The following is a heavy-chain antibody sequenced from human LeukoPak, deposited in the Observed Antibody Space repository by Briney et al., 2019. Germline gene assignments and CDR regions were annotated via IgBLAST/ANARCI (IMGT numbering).Heavy chain of an antibody. CDR3: AKQVNYYDSSGYCC. D-gene: IGHD3-22*01. V-gene: IGHV3-23*01. CDR2: ILGSGGST. J-gene: IGHJ4*02. CDR1: WFTFSSYA. Sequence: GGSLGLFCAASWFTFSSYAMSWVRQAPGKGLEWVSAILGSGGSTYYADSVKGRFTISRDNSKNTLYPQMNSLRAEDTAVYYCAKQVNYYDSSGYCCWGQGTLVTLCS.